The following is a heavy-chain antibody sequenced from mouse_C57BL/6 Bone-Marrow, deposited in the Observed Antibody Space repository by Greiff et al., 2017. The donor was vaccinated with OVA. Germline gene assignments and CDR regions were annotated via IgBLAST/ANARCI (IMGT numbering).Heavy chain of an antibody. J-gene: IGHJ4*01. CDR3: ARGNYYGSSYGGYAMDY. V-gene: IGHV1-81*01. Sequence: VHLVESGAELARPGASVKLSCKASGYTFTSYGISWVKQRTGQGLEWIGEIYPRSGNTYYNEKFKGKATLTADKSSSTAYMELRSLTSEDSAVYFCARGNYYGSSYGGYAMDYWGQGTSVTVSS. D-gene: IGHD1-1*01. CDR1: GYTFTSYG. CDR2: IYPRSGNT.